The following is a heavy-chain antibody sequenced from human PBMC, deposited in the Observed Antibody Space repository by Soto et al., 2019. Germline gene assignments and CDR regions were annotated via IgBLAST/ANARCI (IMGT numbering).Heavy chain of an antibody. D-gene: IGHD4-17*01. V-gene: IGHV3-48*02. J-gene: IGHJ6*02. Sequence: EVQLVESGGGLVQPGGSLRLSCAASGFTFSSYSMNWVRQAPGKGLEWVSYISSSSSTIYYADSVKGRFTISRDNAKNSLYLQMNSLRDEDTAVYYCATGDYGDGYYYYGMDVWGQGTTVTVSS. CDR2: ISSSSSTI. CDR1: GFTFSSYS. CDR3: ATGDYGDGYYYYGMDV.